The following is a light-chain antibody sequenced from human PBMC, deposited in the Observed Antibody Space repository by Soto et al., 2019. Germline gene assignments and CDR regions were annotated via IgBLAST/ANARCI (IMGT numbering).Light chain of an antibody. V-gene: IGKV1-5*03. CDR2: KAS. J-gene: IGKJ1*01. CDR3: QQYNSYSWT. CDR1: QSISSY. Sequence: DIQMTQSPSSLSASVGDRVTITCRASQSISSYLNWYQQKPGKAPKLLIYKASNLQSGVPSRFSGRGSGTEFTPTISTLQPDDIATYYCQQYNSYSWTFGQGTKVDIK.